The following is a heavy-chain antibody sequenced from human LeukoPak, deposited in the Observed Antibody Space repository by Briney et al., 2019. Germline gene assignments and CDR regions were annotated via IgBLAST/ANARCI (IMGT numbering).Heavy chain of an antibody. CDR2: IYYSGST. CDR3: ARSRWFDS. Sequence: SETLSLTCTVSGGSISSYYWSWIRQPPGKGLEWIGYIYYSGSTNYNPSLKSRVTISVDTSKNQFSLKLSSVIAADTAVYYCARSRWFDSWGQGTLVTVSS. J-gene: IGHJ5*01. CDR1: GGSISSYY. V-gene: IGHV4-59*01.